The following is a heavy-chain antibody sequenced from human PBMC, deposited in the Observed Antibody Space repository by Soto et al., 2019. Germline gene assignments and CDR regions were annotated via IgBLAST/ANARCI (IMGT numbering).Heavy chain of an antibody. Sequence: GGSLRLSCTASGFTFSNYGMNWVRQAPGKGLEWVSYITGSSSPIYYADSVKGRFTISRDNAKNSLYLQMNSLRDEDTGVYFCASGRNFWNGNTLSNHNWFDTSGQGTLLTVSS. J-gene: IGHJ5*02. V-gene: IGHV3-48*02. CDR1: GFTFSNYG. CDR2: ITGSSSPI. CDR3: ASGRNFWNGNTLSNHNWFDT. D-gene: IGHD3-3*01.